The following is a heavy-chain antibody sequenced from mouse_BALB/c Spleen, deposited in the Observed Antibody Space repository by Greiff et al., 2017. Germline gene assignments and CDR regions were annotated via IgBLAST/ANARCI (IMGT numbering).Heavy chain of an antibody. CDR2: ISSGSSTI. J-gene: IGHJ2*01. Sequence: EVQLVESGGGLVQPGGSRKLSCAASGFTFSSFGMHWVRQAPEKGLEWVAYISSGSSTIYYADTVKGRFTISRDNPKNTLFLQMTSLRSEDTAMYYCAKGIYDYVDYWGQGTTLTVSS. D-gene: IGHD2-4*01. CDR3: AKGIYDYVDY. CDR1: GFTFSSFG. V-gene: IGHV5-17*02.